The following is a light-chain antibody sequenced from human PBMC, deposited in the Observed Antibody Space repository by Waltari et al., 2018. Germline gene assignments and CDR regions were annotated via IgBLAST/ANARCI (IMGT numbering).Light chain of an antibody. CDR3: SSYTSSSTWL. V-gene: IGLV2-14*01. Sequence: QSALTQPASVSGSPGQSITISCTGTSSDVGGYNYVSWYQQHPGKAPKLMIYEVSNRASVVYTLFSGSESGNTASLIISGLQAADEADYYCSSYTSSSTWLFGGGTKLTVL. J-gene: IGLJ3*02. CDR2: EVS. CDR1: SSDVGGYNY.